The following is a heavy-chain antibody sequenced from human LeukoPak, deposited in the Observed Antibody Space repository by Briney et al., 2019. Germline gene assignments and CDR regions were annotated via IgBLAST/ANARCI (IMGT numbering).Heavy chain of an antibody. V-gene: IGHV4-34*01. CDR3: ARARGKKYSSRPFDY. CDR2: INHSGST. D-gene: IGHD6-13*01. Sequence: SETLSLTCAVYGGSFSGYYWSWIRQPPGKGLEWIGEINHSGSTNYNPSLKSRVTISVDTSKNQFSLKLSSVTAADTAVYYCARARGKKYSSRPFDYWGQGTLVTVSS. J-gene: IGHJ4*02. CDR1: GGSFSGYY.